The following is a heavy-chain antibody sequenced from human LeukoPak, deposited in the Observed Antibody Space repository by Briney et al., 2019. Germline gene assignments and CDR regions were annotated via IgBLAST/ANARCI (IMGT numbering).Heavy chain of an antibody. Sequence: SETLSLTCTVSGGSISSSSYYWGWIRQPPGNGLGWIGSIFYSGTTYYNPSLKSRVTMSVDTSKNQFSLKLSSVTAADTAVYYCARRGWGSADYHWSFFDYWGQGTLVTVSS. J-gene: IGHJ4*02. D-gene: IGHD3-16*01. CDR1: GGSISSSSYY. V-gene: IGHV4-39*01. CDR3: ARRGWGSADYHWSFFDY. CDR2: IFYSGTT.